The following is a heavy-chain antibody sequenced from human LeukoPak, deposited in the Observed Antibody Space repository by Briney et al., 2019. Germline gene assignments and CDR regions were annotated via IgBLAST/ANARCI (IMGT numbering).Heavy chain of an antibody. CDR2: IRSKANSYAT. Sequence: GGSLRLSCAASGFTFSGSARHWVRQASGKGLEWVGRIRSKANSYATAYAASVKGRFTISRDDSKNTAYLQMNSLKTEDTAVYYCTRPGDRGDYWGQGTLVTVSS. CDR1: GFTFSGSA. V-gene: IGHV3-73*01. J-gene: IGHJ4*02. D-gene: IGHD7-27*01. CDR3: TRPGDRGDY.